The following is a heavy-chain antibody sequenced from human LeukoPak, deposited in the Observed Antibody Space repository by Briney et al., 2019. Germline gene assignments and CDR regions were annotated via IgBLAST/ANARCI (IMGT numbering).Heavy chain of an antibody. CDR2: IYYSGST. V-gene: IGHV4-59*01. D-gene: IGHD5-24*01. CDR3: ARGMAPDYFDY. CDR1: GGSISSYY. J-gene: IGHJ4*02. Sequence: SETLSLTCTVSGGSISSYYWSWIRQPPGKGLEWIGYIYYSGSTNYNPSLKSRVTISVNTSKNQFSLKLSSVTAADTAVYYCARGMAPDYFDYWGQGTLVTVSS.